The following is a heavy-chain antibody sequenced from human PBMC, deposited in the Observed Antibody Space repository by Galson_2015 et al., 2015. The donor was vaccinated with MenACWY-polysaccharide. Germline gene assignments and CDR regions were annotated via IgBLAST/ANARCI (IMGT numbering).Heavy chain of an antibody. CDR2: ISAYNGNT. CDR3: ARDVIGTFGGVMIDH. V-gene: IGHV1-18*01. J-gene: IGHJ4*02. Sequence: SVKVSCKASGYTFTSYGISWVRQAPGQGLEWMGWISAYNGNTNYAQKLQGRVTMTTDTSTSTAYMELRSLRSDDTAVYYCARDVIGTFGGVMIDHWGQGTLVTVSS. D-gene: IGHD3-16*01. CDR1: GYTFTSYG.